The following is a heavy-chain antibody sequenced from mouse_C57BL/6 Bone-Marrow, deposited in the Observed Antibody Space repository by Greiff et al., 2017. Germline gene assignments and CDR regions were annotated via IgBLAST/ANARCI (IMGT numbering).Heavy chain of an antibody. CDR2: INPYNGGT. V-gene: IGHV1-19*01. CDR3: ARGYYGSRGDY. D-gene: IGHD1-1*01. J-gene: IGHJ2*01. CDR1: GYTFTDYY. Sequence: EVQLQQSGPVLVKPGASVKMSCKASGYTFTDYYMNWVKQSHGKSLEWIGVINPYNGGTSYNQKFKGNATLTVDKSSSTAYMELNSLTSEDSAVYYCARGYYGSRGDYWGQGTTLTVSS.